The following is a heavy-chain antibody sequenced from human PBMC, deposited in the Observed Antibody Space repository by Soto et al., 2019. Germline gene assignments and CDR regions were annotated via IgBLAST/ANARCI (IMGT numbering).Heavy chain of an antibody. Sequence: PGGSLRLSXTASGFAFSDYWMTWVRQAPGKGLEWLANIRRDGGDKYYVDSVKGRLTISRDNAKSSLYLQMNSLKVEDTAVYYCPRDLFYFENSGYYASDYWGQGTLVTVSS. J-gene: IGHJ4*02. V-gene: IGHV3-7*01. CDR1: GFAFSDYW. CDR3: PRDLFYFENSGYYASDY. D-gene: IGHD3-22*01. CDR2: IRRDGGDK.